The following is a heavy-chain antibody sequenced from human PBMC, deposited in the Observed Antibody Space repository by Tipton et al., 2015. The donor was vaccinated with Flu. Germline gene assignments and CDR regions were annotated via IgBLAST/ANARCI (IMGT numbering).Heavy chain of an antibody. D-gene: IGHD2-2*02. CDR2: IKSKTDGGTT. V-gene: IGHV3-15*01. Sequence: CAASGFTFSNAWMSWVRQAPGKGLEWVGRIKSKTDGGTTDYAAPVKGRFTISRDDSKNTLYLQMNSLKTEDTAVYYCTTGGAGYCSSTSCYSFDYWGQGTLVTVSS. CDR3: TTGGAGYCSSTSCYSFDY. J-gene: IGHJ4*02. CDR1: GFTFSNAW.